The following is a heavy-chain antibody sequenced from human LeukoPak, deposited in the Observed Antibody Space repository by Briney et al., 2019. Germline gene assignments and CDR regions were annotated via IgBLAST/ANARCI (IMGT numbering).Heavy chain of an antibody. CDR1: GFTFSSYG. V-gene: IGHV3-30*18. CDR2: ISYDGSNK. J-gene: IGHJ4*02. Sequence: GRSLRLSCAASGFTFSSYGMHWVRQAPGKGLEWVAVISYDGSNKYYADSVKGRFTISRDNSKNTLYLQMNSLRAEDTAVYYCAKESNAGYSSSWYFDYWGQGTLVTVSS. CDR3: AKESNAGYSSSWYFDY. D-gene: IGHD6-13*01.